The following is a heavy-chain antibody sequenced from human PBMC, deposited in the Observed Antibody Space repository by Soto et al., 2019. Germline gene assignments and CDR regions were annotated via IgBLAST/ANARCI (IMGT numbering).Heavy chain of an antibody. V-gene: IGHV1-8*01. CDR1: GYTFTSYD. CDR2: MNPNSGNT. J-gene: IGHJ3*02. CDR3: ARGDYDYDFWSGSTAFDI. Sequence: ASVKVSCKASGYTFTSYDINWVRQATGQRLEWMGWMNPNSGNTGYAQKFQGRVTMTRNTSISTAYMELSSLRSEDTAVYYCARGDYDYDFWSGSTAFDIWGQGTMVTVSS. D-gene: IGHD3-3*01.